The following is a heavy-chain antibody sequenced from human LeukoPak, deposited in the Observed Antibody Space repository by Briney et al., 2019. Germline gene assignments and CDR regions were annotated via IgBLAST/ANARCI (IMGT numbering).Heavy chain of an antibody. CDR1: DYSFTRHG. Sequence: GASVKVSCKASDYSFTRHGLNWVRQAPGQGLEWIGWISPDNGNTNNAQKVQGRITMTMDRSTSTVYMELRSLRSDDTAVYYCARETTGEFDYWGQGSLVTVSS. J-gene: IGHJ4*02. CDR2: ISPDNGNT. V-gene: IGHV1-18*01. D-gene: IGHD4-17*01. CDR3: ARETTGEFDY.